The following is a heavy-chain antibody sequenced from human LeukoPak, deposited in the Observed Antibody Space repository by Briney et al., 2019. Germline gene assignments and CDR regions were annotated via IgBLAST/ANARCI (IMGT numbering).Heavy chain of an antibody. CDR1: GGSISSGSYY. D-gene: IGHD3-22*01. CDR3: ARAGMYYYDSSGYYFWFDP. V-gene: IGHV4-61*02. CDR2: IYTSGST. Sequence: SQTLSLTCTVSGGSISSGSYYWSWIRQPAGKGLEWIGRIYTSGSTNYNPSLKSRVTISVDTSKNQFSLKLSSVTAADTAVYYCARAGMYYYDSSGYYFWFDPLGPGNPGHRLL. J-gene: IGHJ5*02.